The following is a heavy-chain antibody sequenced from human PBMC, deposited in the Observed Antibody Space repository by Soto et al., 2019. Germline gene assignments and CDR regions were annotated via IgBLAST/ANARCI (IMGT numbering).Heavy chain of an antibody. V-gene: IGHV4-30-4*08. CDR2: IYYSGST. J-gene: IGHJ4*02. CDR1: EGSSSGGDDR. Sequence: VAEGSSSGGDDRRIRIHQPPGKGLEWIGYIYYSGSTYYNPSLRSRFTMSIDTSQEQFSLKLSSVTATDTAVYYCATHVNIPLAGTGFDFRGRGTPVPVTS. CDR3: ATHVNIPLAGTGFDF. D-gene: IGHD6-19*01.